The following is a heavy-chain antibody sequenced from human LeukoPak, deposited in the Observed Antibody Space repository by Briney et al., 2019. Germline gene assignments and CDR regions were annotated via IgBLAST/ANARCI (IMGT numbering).Heavy chain of an antibody. CDR3: ARGGECGSCDGFDM. D-gene: IGHD2-15*01. J-gene: IGHJ3*02. CDR2: INHSGST. V-gene: IGHV4-39*07. Sequence: SETLSLTCTVSGGSITTSSYYWGWIRQPPGKGLEWIGEINHSGSTNYNPSLKSRVTISVDTSKNQFSLKLNSVTAADTAVYYCARGGECGSCDGFDMWGQGIMVTVSS. CDR1: GGSITTSSYY.